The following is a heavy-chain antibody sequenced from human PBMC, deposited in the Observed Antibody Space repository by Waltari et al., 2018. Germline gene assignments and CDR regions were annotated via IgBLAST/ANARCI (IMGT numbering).Heavy chain of an antibody. V-gene: IGHV7-4-1*02. CDR2: CNHTTGNP. CDR3: ARGIQLWGRGSWYFDN. CDR1: GYIFTNYA. J-gene: IGHJ4*02. Sequence: QVQLVQSGSELKKPGASVKVSCKASGYIFTNYAMHWVRQASGQGLEWMGWCNHTTGNPTYAQGFRGRFVFSLDTSGSTASLQISSLKAEDTAVYYCARGIQLWGRGSWYFDNWGQGTLVTVSS. D-gene: IGHD3-16*01.